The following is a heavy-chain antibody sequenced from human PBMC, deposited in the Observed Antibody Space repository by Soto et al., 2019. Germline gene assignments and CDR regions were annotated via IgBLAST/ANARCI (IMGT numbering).Heavy chain of an antibody. CDR3: AKDSIRRSFSRSSTRARDAFDI. Sequence: GGSLRLSCAVSGFTFEDYAMHWVRQAPGKGLEWVSGISWDSRSVAYADSVKGRFTISRDNAENSLHLQMNSLRAEDTAVYYCAKDSIRRSFSRSSTRARDAFDIWGQGTMVTVSS. J-gene: IGHJ3*02. CDR1: GFTFEDYA. V-gene: IGHV3-9*01. CDR2: ISWDSRSV. D-gene: IGHD6-6*01.